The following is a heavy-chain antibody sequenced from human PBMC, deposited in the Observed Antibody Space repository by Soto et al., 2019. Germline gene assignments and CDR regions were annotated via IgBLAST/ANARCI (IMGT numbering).Heavy chain of an antibody. CDR3: ARVGPRLYCTNGVCEIDY. CDR1: GFTFSSYW. Sequence: GGSLRLSCAASGFTFSSYWMSWVRQAPGKGLEWVANIKQDGSEKYYVDSVKGRFTISRDNAKNSLYLQMNSLRAEDTALYYCARVGPRLYCTNGVCEIDYWGQGTLVTVSS. D-gene: IGHD2-8*01. J-gene: IGHJ4*02. CDR2: IKQDGSEK. V-gene: IGHV3-7*05.